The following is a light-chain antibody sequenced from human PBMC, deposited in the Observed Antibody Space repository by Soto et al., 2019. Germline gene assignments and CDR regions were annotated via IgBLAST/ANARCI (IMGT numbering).Light chain of an antibody. CDR2: DVS. Sequence: QSVLTQPASVSGSPGQSVTISCTGTSSDVGGYNYVSWYQQYSGKAPKVMIYDVSKRPSGVPDRFSGSKSGNTASLTISGLQAEDEADYYCCSYAASNTFVFGTGTKVTV. CDR1: SSDVGGYNY. V-gene: IGLV2-11*01. J-gene: IGLJ1*01. CDR3: CSYAASNTFV.